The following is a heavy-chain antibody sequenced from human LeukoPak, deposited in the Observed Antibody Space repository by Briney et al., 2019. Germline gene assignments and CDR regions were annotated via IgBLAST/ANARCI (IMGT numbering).Heavy chain of an antibody. Sequence: PGGSLRLSCAASGFTFSSYAMHWVRQAPGKWLEWVAVISYDGSNKYYADSVKGRFTISRDNSKNTLYLQMNSLRAEDTAVYYCARDRIAAAGPHDAFDIWGQGTMVTVSS. CDR3: ARDRIAAAGPHDAFDI. CDR2: ISYDGSNK. CDR1: GFTFSSYA. V-gene: IGHV3-30*04. J-gene: IGHJ3*02. D-gene: IGHD6-13*01.